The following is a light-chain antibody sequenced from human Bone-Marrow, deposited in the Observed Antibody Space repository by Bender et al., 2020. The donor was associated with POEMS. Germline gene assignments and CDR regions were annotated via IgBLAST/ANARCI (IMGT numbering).Light chain of an antibody. Sequence: QSVLTQPPSASGTPGQRVTISCSGGSSNIGAHAVNWYQHLPGTAPKLLIYSSHRRPSEVPDRFSGSRSGTLASLAISGLQSEDEADYYCCSYAGDSSHVVFGVGTHLTVL. CDR1: SSNIGAHA. J-gene: IGLJ2*01. CDR3: CSYAGDSSHVV. V-gene: IGLV1-44*01. CDR2: SSH.